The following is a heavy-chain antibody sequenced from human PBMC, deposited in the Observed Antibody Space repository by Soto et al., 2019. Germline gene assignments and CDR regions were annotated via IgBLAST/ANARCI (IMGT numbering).Heavy chain of an antibody. Sequence: SQTLSLTCALSGDSVSSNSAAWNWIRQSPSRGLEWLGGTYYRSKWYNDYAVSVKSRITINPDTSKNQFSLQLNSVTPEDTAVYYCAREPQGCSGGSCYSVGEYYYYGMDVWGQGTTVTVS. CDR2: TYYRSKWYN. V-gene: IGHV6-1*01. J-gene: IGHJ6*02. D-gene: IGHD2-15*01. CDR1: GDSVSSNSAA. CDR3: AREPQGCSGGSCYSVGEYYYYGMDV.